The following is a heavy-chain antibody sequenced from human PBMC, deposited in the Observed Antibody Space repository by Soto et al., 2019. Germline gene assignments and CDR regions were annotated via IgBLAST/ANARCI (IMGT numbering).Heavy chain of an antibody. CDR3: ARGGKYYDSSGYYRVDYGMDV. CDR2: ISPNSGGT. J-gene: IGHJ6*02. CDR1: GYTFTGYY. Sequence: ASVKVSCKASGYTFTGYYMHWVRQAPGQGLEWMGWISPNSGGTNYAQKFQGWVTMTRDTSISTAYMELSRLRSDDTAVYYCARGGKYYDSSGYYRVDYGMDVWGQGTTVTVSS. V-gene: IGHV1-2*04. D-gene: IGHD3-22*01.